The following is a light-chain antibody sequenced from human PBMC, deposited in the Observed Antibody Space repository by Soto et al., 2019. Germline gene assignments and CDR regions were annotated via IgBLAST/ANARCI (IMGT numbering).Light chain of an antibody. CDR1: QGISSW. CDR2: AAS. V-gene: IGKV1D-12*01. Sequence: DIQMTQSPSYVSASVGDRVTITCRASQGISSWLAWYQQKPGKAPNLPINAASSLQSGVPSRFNGSGSGTDFTLTIRSLQREDFATFYCQQANSFPHTFGQGTKLEIK. CDR3: QQANSFPHT. J-gene: IGKJ2*01.